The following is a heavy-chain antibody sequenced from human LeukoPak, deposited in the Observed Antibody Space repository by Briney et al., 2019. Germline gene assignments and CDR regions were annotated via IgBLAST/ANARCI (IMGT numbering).Heavy chain of an antibody. CDR3: ASDFGH. Sequence: SETLSLTCTVSGGSISSGSYYWSWIRQPAGKGLEWIGRIYTSGSTNYNPSLKSRVTISVDTSKNQFSLELSSVTAADTAVYYCASDFGHWGQGTLVIVSS. V-gene: IGHV4-61*02. CDR1: GGSISSGSYY. J-gene: IGHJ4*02. D-gene: IGHD3-10*01. CDR2: IYTSGST.